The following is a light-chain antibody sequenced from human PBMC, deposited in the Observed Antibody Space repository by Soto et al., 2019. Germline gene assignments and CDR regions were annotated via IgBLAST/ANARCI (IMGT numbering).Light chain of an antibody. CDR1: SSDVGGYDS. V-gene: IGLV2-11*01. Sequence: QSALTQPRSVSGSPGQSVTISCTGTSSDVGGYDSVSWYQQHPGKAPKLMIYAVSKRLSGVPDRFSGSKSGNTASLTISGLQAEDEADYYCCSYAGSYTFVFGGGTKLTVL. CDR2: AVS. CDR3: CSYAGSYTFV. J-gene: IGLJ2*01.